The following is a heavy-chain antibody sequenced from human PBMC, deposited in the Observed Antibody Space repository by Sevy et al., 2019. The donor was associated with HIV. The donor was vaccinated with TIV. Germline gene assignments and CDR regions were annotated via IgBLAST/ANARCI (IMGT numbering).Heavy chain of an antibody. D-gene: IGHD2-2*01. J-gene: IGHJ6*02. CDR3: ARLGYCSSTSCPVVRNLGYYGMDV. CDR1: GYTFTSYY. CDR2: INHSGGST. V-gene: IGHV1-46*03. Sequence: ASVKVSCKASGYTFTSYYMHWVRQAPGQGLEWMGIINHSGGSTSYAQKFQGRVTMTRDTSTSTVYMELSSQRSEDTAVYYCARLGYCSSTSCPVVRNLGYYGMDVWGQGTTVTVSS.